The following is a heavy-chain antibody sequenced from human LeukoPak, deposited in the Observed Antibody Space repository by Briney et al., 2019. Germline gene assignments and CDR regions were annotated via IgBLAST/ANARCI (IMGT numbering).Heavy chain of an antibody. CDR3: ARRPSNYSET. J-gene: IGHJ4*02. Sequence: SETLSLTCTLSGGSISSYYWSWIRQPPGKGLGWIGCIYYSGSANYNPSPKSRVTISVDTPKNQFSRKLSSVTAADTAVYYCARRPSNYSETWGQGTLVTVSS. D-gene: IGHD2-21*01. CDR1: GGSISSYY. V-gene: IGHV4-59*01. CDR2: IYYSGSA.